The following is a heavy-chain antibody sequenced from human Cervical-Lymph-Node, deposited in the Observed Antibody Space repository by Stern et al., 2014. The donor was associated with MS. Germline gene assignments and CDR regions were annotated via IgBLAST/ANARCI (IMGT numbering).Heavy chain of an antibody. D-gene: IGHD5-24*01. CDR3: ARGHIPYAYNYLFDY. CDR1: GFTFSSYG. J-gene: IGHJ4*02. Sequence: QMQLVQSGGGVVQPGTSLRLSCAASGFTFSSYGMHWVRQAPGKGLELVALAWYDGSTAYYTNSVKGRFTISRDNSKNTLSLQMNSLTAEDTAVYYCARGHIPYAYNYLFDYWGQGTLVTVSS. CDR2: AWYDGSTA. V-gene: IGHV3-33*01.